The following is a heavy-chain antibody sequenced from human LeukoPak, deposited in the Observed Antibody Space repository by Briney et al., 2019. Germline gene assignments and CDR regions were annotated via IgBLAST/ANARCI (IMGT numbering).Heavy chain of an antibody. CDR3: ARDPEVWGSYRYMQSNYFDY. J-gene: IGHJ4*01. D-gene: IGHD3-16*02. CDR2: IFYSGST. Sequence: SETLSLTCTVSGGSISSSSYYWGWIRQPPGKGLEWIGTIFYSGSTSYNPSLKSRVALSVDMSKNQFSLKLSSVTAADTAVYYCARDPEVWGSYRYMQSNYFDYWGHGTLVTVSS. CDR1: GGSISSSSYY. V-gene: IGHV4-39*07.